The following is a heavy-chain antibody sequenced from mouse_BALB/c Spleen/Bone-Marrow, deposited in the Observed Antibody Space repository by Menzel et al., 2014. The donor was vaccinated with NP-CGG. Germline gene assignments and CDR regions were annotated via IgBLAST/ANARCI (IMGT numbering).Heavy chain of an antibody. CDR2: INVNGDTT. J-gene: IGHJ3*01. CDR3: ARGYDYSSWFAY. V-gene: IGHV5-6-3*01. CDR1: GFTFSNYG. D-gene: IGHD2-4*01. Sequence: EVKLVESGGGLVQPGGSLKLSCAASGFTFSNYGMSWVRQTPDKRLEMIATINVNGDTTYHPDSVKGRFTISRDNVKNTLYLQMSSLKSEDTAMYYCARGYDYSSWFAYWAKGLWSLSLQ.